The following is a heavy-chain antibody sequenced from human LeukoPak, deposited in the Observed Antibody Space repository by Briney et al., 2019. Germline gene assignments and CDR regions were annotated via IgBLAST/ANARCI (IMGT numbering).Heavy chain of an antibody. V-gene: IGHV4-39*01. CDR2: IYYSGST. CDR3: ARHFGGNLDY. Sequence: SETLSLTCTVSGGSISSSSYYWGWIRQPPGKGLEWIGSIYYSGSTYYNPSLKSRVTISVDTSKNQFSLKLSSVTAADTAVYYCARHFGGNLDYWGQGTLVTVSS. D-gene: IGHD4-23*01. CDR1: GGSISSSSYY. J-gene: IGHJ4*02.